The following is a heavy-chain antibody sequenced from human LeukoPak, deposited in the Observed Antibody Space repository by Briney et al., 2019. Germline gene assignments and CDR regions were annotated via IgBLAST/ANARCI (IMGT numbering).Heavy chain of an antibody. V-gene: IGHV4-34*01. J-gene: IGHJ4*02. Sequence: PSETLSLTCAVYGGSFSGYYWSWIRQPPGKGLEWIGEINHSGSTNYNPSLKSRVTISVDTSKNQFSLKLSSVTAADTAVYYCARGGGCTNGVCYTFDYWGQGTLVTVSS. CDR2: INHSGST. D-gene: IGHD2-8*01. CDR3: ARGGGCTNGVCYTFDY. CDR1: GGSFSGYY.